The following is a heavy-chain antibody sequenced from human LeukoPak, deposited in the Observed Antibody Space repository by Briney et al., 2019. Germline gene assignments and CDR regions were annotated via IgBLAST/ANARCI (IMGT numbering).Heavy chain of an antibody. J-gene: IGHJ6*02. CDR3: ARGHYGLDV. V-gene: IGHV3-11*03. Sequence: GGSLRLSCAASGFTFSDHYMSWIRQVPGKGLEWVSYISTSGTYTNYADSVKGRFTISRDNAKNSLYLQMNSLRAEDTAVYYCARGHYGLDVWGQGTTVTVAS. CDR2: ISTSGTYT. CDR1: GFTFSDHY.